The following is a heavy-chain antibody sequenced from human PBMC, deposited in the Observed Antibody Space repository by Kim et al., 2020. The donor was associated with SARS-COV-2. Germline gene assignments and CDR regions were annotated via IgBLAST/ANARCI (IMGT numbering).Heavy chain of an antibody. CDR3: ARTTVPSDAFDI. D-gene: IGHD4-17*01. CDR1: GFTFSSYA. V-gene: IGHV3-64*01. J-gene: IGHJ3*02. Sequence: GGSLRLSCAASGFTFSSYAMHWVRQAPGKGLEYVSAISSNGGSTYYANSVKGRFTISRDNSKNMLYLQMGSLRAEDMAVYYCARTTVPSDAFDIWGQGTMVTVSS. CDR2: ISSNGGST.